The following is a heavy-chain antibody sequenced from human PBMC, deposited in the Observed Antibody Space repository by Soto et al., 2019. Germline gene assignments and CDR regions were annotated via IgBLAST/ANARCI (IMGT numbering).Heavy chain of an antibody. D-gene: IGHD2-15*01. Sequence: GGSLRLSCAASGFSFSSHSFNWVRQAPGQGLEWVAYISSRSSLILYADSVRGRFVISRDNAKNSLYLQMNSLRAEDTAVYYCARAYSGGLPSRADYCFAMGVWGKGTTVGVSS. CDR2: ISSRSSLI. V-gene: IGHV3-21*01. J-gene: IGHJ6*04. CDR3: ARAYSGGLPSRADYCFAMGV. CDR1: GFSFSSHS.